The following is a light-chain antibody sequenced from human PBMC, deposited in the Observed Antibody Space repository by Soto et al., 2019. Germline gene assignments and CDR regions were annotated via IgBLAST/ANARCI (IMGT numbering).Light chain of an antibody. Sequence: EIQMTQSPSSLSASVGDRVTITCRASQGISNYSAWYQQKPGKVPKLLIYGASTLQSGVPSRLSGSGSGTDFTLIINSLQPEDVATYYCQKYDSAPWTFGQGTKVEIK. CDR1: QGISNY. CDR3: QKYDSAPWT. CDR2: GAS. J-gene: IGKJ1*01. V-gene: IGKV1-27*01.